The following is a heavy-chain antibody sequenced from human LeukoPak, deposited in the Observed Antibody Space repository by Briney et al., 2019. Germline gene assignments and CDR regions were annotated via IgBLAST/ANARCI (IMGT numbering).Heavy chain of an antibody. V-gene: IGHV1-2*02. CDR3: ARLLVDTAMVKDY. D-gene: IGHD5-18*01. J-gene: IGHJ4*02. Sequence: GASVKVSCKASGYTFTGYYMHWVRQAPGQGLEWMGWINRNSGGTNYAQKFQGRVTMTRDTSISTAYMELSRLRSDDTAVYYCARLLVDTAMVKDYWGQGTLVTVSS. CDR2: INRNSGGT. CDR1: GYTFTGYY.